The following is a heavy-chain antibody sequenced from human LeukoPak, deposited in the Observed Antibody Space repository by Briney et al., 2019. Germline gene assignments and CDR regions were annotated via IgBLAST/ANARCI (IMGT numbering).Heavy chain of an antibody. CDR3: ARGTVAGWYNWFDP. J-gene: IGHJ5*02. CDR2: IYYSGST. Sequence: SETLSLTCTVSGGSISSSSYYWGWIRQPPGKGLEWIGSIYYSGSTYYNPSLKSRVTISVDTSKNQLSLKLSSVTAADTAVYYCARGTVAGWYNWFDPWGQGTLVTVSS. CDR1: GGSISSSSYY. D-gene: IGHD6-19*01. V-gene: IGHV4-39*01.